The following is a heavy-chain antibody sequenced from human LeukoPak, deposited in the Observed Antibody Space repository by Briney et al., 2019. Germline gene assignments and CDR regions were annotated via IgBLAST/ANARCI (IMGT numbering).Heavy chain of an antibody. J-gene: IGHJ4*02. D-gene: IGHD5-18*01. Sequence: GRSLRLSCAASGFTFSFYAMHWVRQAPGKGLEWVALISYDGSNKYYAESVKGRFTISRDNSKNTLYLQMNSLRGEDTAVYYCARVQLDLDYWGQGTLVTASS. CDR2: ISYDGSNK. CDR3: ARVQLDLDY. CDR1: GFTFSFYA. V-gene: IGHV3-30*04.